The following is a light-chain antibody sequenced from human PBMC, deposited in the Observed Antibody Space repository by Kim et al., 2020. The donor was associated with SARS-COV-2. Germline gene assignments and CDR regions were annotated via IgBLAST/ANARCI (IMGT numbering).Light chain of an antibody. Sequence: VTISCTGSSSNIGAGNNVHWYQQLPGTAPKLLIRDNSNRPSGVPDRFSGSKSGTSASLPITGLQAEDEADYYCQSYDSSLSGFWVFGGGTQLTVL. CDR2: DNS. CDR1: SSNIGAGNN. CDR3: QSYDSSLSGFWV. J-gene: IGLJ3*02. V-gene: IGLV1-40*01.